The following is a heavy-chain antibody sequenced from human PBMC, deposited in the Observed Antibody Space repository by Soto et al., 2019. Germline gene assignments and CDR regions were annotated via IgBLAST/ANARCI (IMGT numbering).Heavy chain of an antibody. Sequence: EVQLVESGGGLIQPGGSLRLSCAASGFTVSSNYMSWVRQAPGKGLEWVSVIYSGGSTYYADSVKGRFTISRDNSKNTLYLQMNSLRAEDTAVYYCARDVIENYYDSSGYSDYWGQGTLVTVSS. CDR1: GFTVSSNY. CDR2: IYSGGST. CDR3: ARDVIENYYDSSGYSDY. V-gene: IGHV3-53*01. J-gene: IGHJ4*02. D-gene: IGHD3-22*01.